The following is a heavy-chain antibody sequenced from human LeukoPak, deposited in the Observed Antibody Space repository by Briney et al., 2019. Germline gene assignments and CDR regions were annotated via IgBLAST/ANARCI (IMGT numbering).Heavy chain of an antibody. V-gene: IGHV4-4*02. CDR3: ARGYYYGSGSPTYPTIYYFDY. J-gene: IGHJ4*02. CDR2: IYHSGST. D-gene: IGHD3-10*01. Sequence: SGTLSRTCAVSGGSISSSNWWSWVRQPPGKGLEWIGEIYHSGSTNYNPSLKSRVTISVDKSKNQFSLKLSSVTAADTAVYYCARGYYYGSGSPTYPTIYYFDYWGQGTLVTVSS. CDR1: GGSISSSNW.